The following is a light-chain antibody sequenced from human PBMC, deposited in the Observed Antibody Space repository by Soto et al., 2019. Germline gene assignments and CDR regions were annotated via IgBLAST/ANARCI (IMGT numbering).Light chain of an antibody. V-gene: IGLV1-51*01. J-gene: IGLJ2*01. CDR3: ATWDSSLSAGV. CDR1: SSNIGNNY. CDR2: DND. Sequence: QSVLTQPPSVSAAPGQKVTISCSGSSSNIGNNYVSWYQQLPGTAPKLLIYDNDKRPSGIPDPFSGSKSGTSATLGVTGLQTGDEADYYCATWDSSLSAGVFGGGTKLTVL.